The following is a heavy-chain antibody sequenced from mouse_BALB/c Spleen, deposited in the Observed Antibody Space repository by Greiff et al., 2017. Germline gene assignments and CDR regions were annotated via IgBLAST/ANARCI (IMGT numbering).Heavy chain of an antibody. CDR1: GFNIKDTY. CDR2: IDPANGNT. V-gene: IGHV14-3*02. Sequence: VQLQQSGAELVKPGASVKLSCTASGFNIKDTYMHWVKQRPEQGLEWIGRIDPANGNTKYDPKFQGKATITADTSSNTAYLQLSSLTSVDTAVYYCARREYYGNFDYWGQGTTLTVSS. D-gene: IGHD2-1*01. CDR3: ARREYYGNFDY. J-gene: IGHJ2*01.